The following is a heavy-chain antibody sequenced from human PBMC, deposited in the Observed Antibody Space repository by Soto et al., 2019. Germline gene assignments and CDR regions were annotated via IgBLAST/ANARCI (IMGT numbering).Heavy chain of an antibody. V-gene: IGHV3-21*01. Sequence: PGGSLRLSGAASGFTFLSYSMNWLRHPPGKRLAWVSAFSSSGSCIYYAGAVKGRFTISRDKAKNSLYLQMNGLRAEDTAVYYCAREYQLLSPNFDYWGQGTLVTVSS. J-gene: IGHJ4*02. CDR1: GFTFLSYS. CDR3: AREYQLLSPNFDY. D-gene: IGHD2-2*01. CDR2: FSSSGSCI.